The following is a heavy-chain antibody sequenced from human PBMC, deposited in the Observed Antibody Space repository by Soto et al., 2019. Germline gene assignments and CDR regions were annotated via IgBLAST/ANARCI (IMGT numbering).Heavy chain of an antibody. J-gene: IGHJ4*02. CDR1: GYTFTSDA. CDR2: INAGNGNT. D-gene: IGHD1-1*01. V-gene: IGHV1-3*01. Sequence: EASVKVSCKASGYTFTSDAMHWVSQAPGQRLEWMGWINAGNGNTKYSQKFQGRVTITRDTSASTAYMELSSLRSEDTAVYYCARLNLGQLERRRYFDYRGQGTLVTAPQ. CDR3: ARLNLGQLERRRYFDY.